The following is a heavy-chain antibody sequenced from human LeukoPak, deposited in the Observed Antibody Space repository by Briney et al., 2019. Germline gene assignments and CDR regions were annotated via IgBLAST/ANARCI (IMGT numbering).Heavy chain of an antibody. CDR3: ARFSPGGYYYFEY. J-gene: IGHJ4*02. V-gene: IGHV3-48*02. D-gene: IGHD3-22*01. Sequence: GGSLRLSCEASGVSFSSYAMNWVRQAPGKGLEWVSYISGSASTIYYADSVKGRFTISRDNARNSLYLQMNSLRDEDTAVYYCARFSPGGYYYFEYWGEGTLVTVSS. CDR2: ISGSASTI. CDR1: GVSFSSYA.